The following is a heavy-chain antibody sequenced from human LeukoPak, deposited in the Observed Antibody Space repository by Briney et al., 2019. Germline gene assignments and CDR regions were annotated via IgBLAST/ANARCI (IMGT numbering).Heavy chain of an antibody. Sequence: GESLKISCKASGYSFTSYWIAWVRQMPGKGLEWMGIINPADSDTRYSLSIQGQVTISADRSISTAYLQWSSLKASDTAMYYCARGEGGYNYAFWGQGTLFSVSS. D-gene: IGHD5-24*01. CDR1: GYSFTSYW. CDR3: ARGEGGYNYAF. V-gene: IGHV5-51*01. J-gene: IGHJ4*02. CDR2: INPADSDT.